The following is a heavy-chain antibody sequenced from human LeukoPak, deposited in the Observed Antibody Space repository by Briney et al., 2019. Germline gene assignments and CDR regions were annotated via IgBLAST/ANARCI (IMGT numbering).Heavy chain of an antibody. CDR3: ARIYGDYIVY. V-gene: IGHV4-34*01. J-gene: IGHJ4*01. Sequence: SETLSPTCAVYGGSFRSYRWGWIRQSPGKGLEWIGEIDDSGNTQYNPSLKGRVAILVDTAKNQFSLKLNSLSAADMALYYCARIYGDYIVYWGQGTRVTVSS. D-gene: IGHD4-17*01. CDR2: IDDSGNT. CDR1: GGSFRSYR.